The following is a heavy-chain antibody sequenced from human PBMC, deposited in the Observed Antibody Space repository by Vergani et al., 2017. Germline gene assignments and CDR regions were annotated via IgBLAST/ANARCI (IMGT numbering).Heavy chain of an antibody. CDR1: GITFKNAW. V-gene: IGHV3-15*01. CDR3: YTDYHDY. D-gene: IGHD2-2*02. Sequence: EVQVVESGGGLIKPGGSLRLSCVVSGITFKNAWINWVRQAPGKGLEWIGRIRSKNDGGTADYAAPLKGRFTISRDDSKDSAFLLVNNLKTEDTAVYFCYTDYHDYWGQETLGTVAS. J-gene: IGHJ4*02. CDR2: IRSKNDGGTA.